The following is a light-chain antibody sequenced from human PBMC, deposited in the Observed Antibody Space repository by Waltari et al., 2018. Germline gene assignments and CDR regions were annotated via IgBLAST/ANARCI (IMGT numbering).Light chain of an antibody. CDR3: SSYTSSTSVV. CDR1: NSDVGGYNF. CDR2: DVN. V-gene: IGLV2-14*03. J-gene: IGLJ2*01. Sequence: QSALTQPASVSGSPGQSITISCTGTNSDVGGYNFVSWYQHHPGKAPKLLIYDVNNRPSGVSDRFSGSKSGNTASLTISGLQAEDEADYYCSSYTSSTSVVFGGGTQLTVL.